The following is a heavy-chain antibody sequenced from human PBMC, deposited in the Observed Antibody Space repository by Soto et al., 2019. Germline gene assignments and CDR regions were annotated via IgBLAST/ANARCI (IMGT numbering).Heavy chain of an antibody. CDR3: AREGSYSAYNFAHGIQLWSFDF. CDR1: GASISGFY. CDR2: IFSSGST. D-gene: IGHD5-12*01. V-gene: IGHV4-4*07. J-gene: IGHJ4*02. Sequence: ETPSLTCTVSGASISGFYWSWGRQPAGKGLEWIGRIFSSGSTSFNPSLESRVAMSVDTSKNHFSLNLSSVTAADMAVYYCAREGSYSAYNFAHGIQLWSFDFWGQGALVTVSS.